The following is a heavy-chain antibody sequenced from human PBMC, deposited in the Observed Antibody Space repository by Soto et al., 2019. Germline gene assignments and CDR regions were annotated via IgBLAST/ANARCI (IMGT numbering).Heavy chain of an antibody. CDR3: ARVEAPRIQSDLYYSGMDV. V-gene: IGHV3-33*01. D-gene: IGHD5-18*01. CDR2: IWYDGTNT. Sequence: QVQLVESGGGVVRPGRSLRLACEASGFSFSTYGMHWVRQAPGKGLQWVAVIWYDGTNTYYSDSVKGRFTISRENSKDTLYLEMNNLRAEDTAVYYCARVEAPRIQSDLYYSGMDVWSQGITVTVS. J-gene: IGHJ6*02. CDR1: GFSFSTYG.